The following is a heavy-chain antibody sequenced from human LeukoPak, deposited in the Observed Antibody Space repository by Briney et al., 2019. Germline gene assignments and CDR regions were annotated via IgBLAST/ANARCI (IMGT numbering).Heavy chain of an antibody. V-gene: IGHV3-7*03. CDR1: GFTFSNYW. J-gene: IGHJ4*02. CDR3: ARDSKLFYDSSGFSDY. CDR2: IKQDGSEK. Sequence: GGSLRLSCAASGFTFSNYWMSWVRQAPGKGLEWVANIKQDGSEKNYVNSVKGRFTISRDNAKNTLYLQMNSLRAEDTAVYYCARDSKLFYDSSGFSDYWGQGTLVTVSS. D-gene: IGHD3-22*01.